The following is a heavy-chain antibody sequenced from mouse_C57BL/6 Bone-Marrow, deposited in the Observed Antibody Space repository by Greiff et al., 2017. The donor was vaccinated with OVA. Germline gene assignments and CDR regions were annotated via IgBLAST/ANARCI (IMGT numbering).Heavy chain of an antibody. CDR3: ANQGVDEY. Sequence: VQLQQSGAELARPGASVKLSCKASGYTFTSYGISWVKQRTGQGLEWIGEIYPRSGNTYYNEKFKGKATLTADKSSSTAYMELRSLTSEDSAVYFCANQGVDEYWGQGTLVTVSA. J-gene: IGHJ3*01. V-gene: IGHV1-81*01. CDR1: GYTFTSYG. CDR2: IYPRSGNT. D-gene: IGHD1-3*01.